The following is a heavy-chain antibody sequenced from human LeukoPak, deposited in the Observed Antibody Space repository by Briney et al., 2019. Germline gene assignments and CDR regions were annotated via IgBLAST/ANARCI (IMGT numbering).Heavy chain of an antibody. CDR2: ISAYNGNT. CDR1: GYTFTSYG. CDR3: ARDDSGWYQWDY. D-gene: IGHD6-19*01. Sequence: ASVKVSCKASGYTFTSYGIIWVRQAPGQGLEWMGWISAYNGNTNYAQKLQGRVTMTTDTSTSTAYMELRSLRSDDTAVYYCARDDSGWYQWDYWGQGTLVTVSS. J-gene: IGHJ4*02. V-gene: IGHV1-18*01.